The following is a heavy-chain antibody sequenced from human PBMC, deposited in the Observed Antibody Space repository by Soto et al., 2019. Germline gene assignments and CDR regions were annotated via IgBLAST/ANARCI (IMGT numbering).Heavy chain of an antibody. J-gene: IGHJ6*03. D-gene: IGHD3-10*01. V-gene: IGHV3-74*01. CDR2: INSDGSST. CDR3: ATGGGVIKSKYYYYYMDV. Sequence: PGGSLRLSCAASGFTFSSYWMHWVRQAPGKGLVWVSRINSDGSSTSYADSVKGRFTISRDNAKNTLYLQMNSLRAEDTAVYYCATGGGVIKSKYYYYYMDVWGKGTTVTVSS. CDR1: GFTFSSYW.